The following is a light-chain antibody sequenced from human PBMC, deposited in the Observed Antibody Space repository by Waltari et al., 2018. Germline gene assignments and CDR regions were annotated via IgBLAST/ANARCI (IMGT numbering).Light chain of an antibody. CDR3: QQYDVLQYT. CDR2: DAS. CDR1: QDITNC. J-gene: IGKJ3*01. V-gene: IGKV1-33*01. Sequence: DIQMPQSPSSLSASVGDRVTITCQASQDITNCLNWYQQKPGQAPKLLIYDASNLKTGVPSRFSGRGFGTDFTFTISSLQPEDVATYYCQQYDVLQYTFGPGTKVNLK.